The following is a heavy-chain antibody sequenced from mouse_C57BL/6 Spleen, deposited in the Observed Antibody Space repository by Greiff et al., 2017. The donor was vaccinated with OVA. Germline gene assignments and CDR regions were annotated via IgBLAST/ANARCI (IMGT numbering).Heavy chain of an antibody. V-gene: IGHV1-64*01. CDR3: ARYLYGSSPYFDY. Sequence: QVHVKQPGAELVKPGASVKLSCKASGYTFTSYWMLWVKQRPGQGLEWIGMIHPNSGSTNYNEKFKSKATLTVDKSSSTAYMQLSSLTSEDSAVYYCARYLYGSSPYFDYWGQGTTLTVSS. D-gene: IGHD1-1*01. CDR1: GYTFTSYW. CDR2: IHPNSGST. J-gene: IGHJ2*01.